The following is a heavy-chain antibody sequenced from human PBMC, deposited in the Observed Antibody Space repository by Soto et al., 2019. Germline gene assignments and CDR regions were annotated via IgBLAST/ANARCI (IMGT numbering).Heavy chain of an antibody. J-gene: IGHJ4*02. CDR2: MSYDGSKQ. D-gene: IGHD6-19*01. V-gene: IGHV3-30*19. CDR1: GFSFRSYG. CDR3: ARGGSSGWLGHFDY. Sequence: GGSLRLACAASGFSFRSYGMYWFRQAPGKGLEWVAVMSYDGSKQYYADSVRGRVTISRDNSRNTVYLQMNSLRAQDTAVYYCARGGSSGWLGHFDYRAREPWSPSPQ.